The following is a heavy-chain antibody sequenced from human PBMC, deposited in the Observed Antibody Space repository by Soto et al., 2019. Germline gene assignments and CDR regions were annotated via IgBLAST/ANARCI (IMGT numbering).Heavy chain of an antibody. CDR2: IVVGSGNT. CDR1: GFTFTSSA. D-gene: IGHD3-3*01. J-gene: IGHJ5*02. Sequence: ASVKVSCKASGFTFTSSAMQWVRQARGQRLEWMGWIVVGSGNTNYAQKFQDRVTITTDISTSTAYMELRSLRSDDTAVYYCARDSDPPESYDFWSGIGWFDPWGQGTLVTVSS. CDR3: ARDSDPPESYDFWSGIGWFDP. V-gene: IGHV1-58*02.